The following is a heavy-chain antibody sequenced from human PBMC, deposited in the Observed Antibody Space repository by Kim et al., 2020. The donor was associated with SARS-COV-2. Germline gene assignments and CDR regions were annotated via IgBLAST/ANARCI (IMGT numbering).Heavy chain of an antibody. Sequence: SETLSLTCTVSGGPISSGSYYWSWIRQPAGKGLEWIGRIYTSGSTNYNPSLKSRVTISVDTSKNQFSLKLSSVTAADTAVYYCARGFGVVKGYYYYGMDVWGQGTTVTVSS. CDR3: ARGFGVVKGYYYYGMDV. CDR1: GGPISSGSYY. CDR2: IYTSGST. V-gene: IGHV4-61*02. J-gene: IGHJ6*02. D-gene: IGHD3-3*01.